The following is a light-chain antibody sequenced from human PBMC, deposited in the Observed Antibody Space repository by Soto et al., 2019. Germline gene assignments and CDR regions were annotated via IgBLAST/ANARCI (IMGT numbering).Light chain of an antibody. CDR2: AAS. CDR3: HQLYNYPRT. CDR1: QGIASY. Sequence: DIPLTQSPSFLSASVGDRITITCRASQGIASYLAWFQQKPGKAPELLILAASTLRSGVPSRFSGSGSEIEFTLTVSSLQPEDFATYYCHQLYNYPRTFGQGTKVEIK. V-gene: IGKV1-9*01. J-gene: IGKJ1*01.